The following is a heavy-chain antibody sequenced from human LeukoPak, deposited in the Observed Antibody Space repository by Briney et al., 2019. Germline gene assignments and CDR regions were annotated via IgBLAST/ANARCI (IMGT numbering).Heavy chain of an antibody. J-gene: IGHJ4*02. CDR1: GGSFSGYY. CDR3: ARSGRSGWYPIGSPLDY. CDR2: INHSGST. Sequence: PSETLSLTCAVYGGSFSGYYWSWIRQPPGKGLEWIGEINHSGSTNYNPSLKSRVTISVDTSKNQFSLKLSSVTAADTAVYNCARSGRSGWYPIGSPLDYWGQGTLVTVSS. V-gene: IGHV4-34*01. D-gene: IGHD6-19*01.